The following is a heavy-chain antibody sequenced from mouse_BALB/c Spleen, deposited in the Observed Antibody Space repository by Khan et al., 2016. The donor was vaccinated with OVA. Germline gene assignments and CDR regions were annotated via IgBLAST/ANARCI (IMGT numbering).Heavy chain of an antibody. CDR2: ISSGGTYT. J-gene: IGHJ1*01. Sequence: EVELVESGGGLVKPGGSLKLSCAASGFTFSSYTMSWVRQTPEKRLEWVATISSGGTYTHYPDSVKGRFTISRDNAKNTLYLQMSSLKSEDTAMYYCTRDGNYAHWYFDVWGAGTTVTVSS. V-gene: IGHV5-6-4*01. D-gene: IGHD2-1*01. CDR3: TRDGNYAHWYFDV. CDR1: GFTFSSYT.